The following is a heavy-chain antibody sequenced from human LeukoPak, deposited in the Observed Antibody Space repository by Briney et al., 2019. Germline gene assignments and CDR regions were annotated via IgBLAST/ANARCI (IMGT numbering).Heavy chain of an antibody. Sequence: PGGSLRLSCAASGFTFSSYWMSWVRQAPGRGLEWVALIWYDGSNKYYADSVKGRFTVSRDNSKNTLYLQMNSLRAGDTGVYYCAREEGIAAAGPGYWGQGTLVTVSS. CDR3: AREEGIAAAGPGY. D-gene: IGHD6-13*01. V-gene: IGHV3-33*08. J-gene: IGHJ4*02. CDR1: GFTFSSYW. CDR2: IWYDGSNK.